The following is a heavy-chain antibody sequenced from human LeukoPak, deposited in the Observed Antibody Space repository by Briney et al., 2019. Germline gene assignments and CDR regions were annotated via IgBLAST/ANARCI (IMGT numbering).Heavy chain of an antibody. CDR3: ARDLGRESFDI. J-gene: IGHJ3*02. CDR1: GSTVSSIQ. D-gene: IGHD1-26*01. Sequence: PGGSLRLSCAASGSTVSSIQMSWVRQAPGEGLEWVSVIYSGGNTYYADSVKGRFTISRDNSKNTLYLQMNNLRAEDTAVYYCARDLGRESFDIWGQEAQFTVSS. CDR2: IYSGGNT. V-gene: IGHV3-53*01.